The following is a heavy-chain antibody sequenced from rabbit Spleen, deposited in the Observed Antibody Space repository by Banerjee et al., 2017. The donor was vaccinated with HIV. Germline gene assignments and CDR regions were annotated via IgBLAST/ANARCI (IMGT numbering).Heavy chain of an antibody. V-gene: IGHV1S45*01. CDR1: GFSFGDRDV. CDR3: ASGADYAYGGYDL. CDR2: INAATAKP. Sequence: QEQLVESGGGLVQPEGSLTLTCKASGFSFGDRDVMCWVRQAPGKGLEWIACINAATAKPVYATWAKGRFTISRTSSTTVTLRMTSLTAADTATYFCASGADYAYGGYDLWGPGTLVTVS. J-gene: IGHJ4*01. D-gene: IGHD6-1*01.